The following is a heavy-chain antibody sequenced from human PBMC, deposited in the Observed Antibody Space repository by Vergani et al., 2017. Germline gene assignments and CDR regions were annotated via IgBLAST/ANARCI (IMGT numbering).Heavy chain of an antibody. V-gene: IGHV4-59*01. Sequence: QVQLQESGPGLVKPSETLSLTCTVPGAAIKDFYWSWFRQPPGKGLEWIGYVYNTGNTTYHPTLKSRVTISVDTSNNQFSLRMTSLTAADTAIYYCARDQDLNCRSTTSSHNWFDPWGQGRLVTVSS. CDR1: GAAIKDFY. CDR2: VYNTGNT. J-gene: IGHJ5*02. D-gene: IGHD2/OR15-2a*01. CDR3: ARDQDLNCRSTTSSHNWFDP.